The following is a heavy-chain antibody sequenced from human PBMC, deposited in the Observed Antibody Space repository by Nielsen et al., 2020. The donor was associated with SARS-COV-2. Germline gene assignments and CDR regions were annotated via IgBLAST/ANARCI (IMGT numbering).Heavy chain of an antibody. CDR2: ISSSSSYI. J-gene: IGHJ4*02. Sequence: GESLKISCAASGFTFSSYSMNWVRQAPGKGLEWVSSISSSSSYIYYADSVKGRFTISRDNAKNSLYLQMNSLRAEDTAVYYCARLLPSGSYVHYFDYWGQGTLVTVSS. CDR1: GFTFSSYS. V-gene: IGHV3-21*01. CDR3: ARLLPSGSYVHYFDY. D-gene: IGHD1-26*01.